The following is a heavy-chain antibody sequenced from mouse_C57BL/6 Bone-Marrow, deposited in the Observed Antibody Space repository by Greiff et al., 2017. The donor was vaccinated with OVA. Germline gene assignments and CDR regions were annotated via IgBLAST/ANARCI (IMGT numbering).Heavy chain of an antibody. V-gene: IGHV1-69*01. CDR3: ARHGTLEGNYVYYYAMDY. Sequence: QVQLQQPGAELVMPGASVKLSCKASGYTFTSYWMHWVQQRPGQGLEWLGEIDPSDSYTNSTQKFKGKSTLTVDNSSSTAYMQISSLTSEDAAVYYCARHGTLEGNYVYYYAMDYWGQGTSVTFAS. D-gene: IGHD2-1*01. J-gene: IGHJ4*01. CDR2: IDPSDSYT. CDR1: GYTFTSYW.